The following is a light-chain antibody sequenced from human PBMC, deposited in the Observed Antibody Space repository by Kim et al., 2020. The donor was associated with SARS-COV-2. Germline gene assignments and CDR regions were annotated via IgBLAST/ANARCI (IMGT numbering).Light chain of an antibody. CDR2: YDS. CDR1: NIGSKS. V-gene: IGLV3-21*04. J-gene: IGLJ1*01. Sequence: PGKAARITCGGNNIGSKSVHWYQQKPGQAPVLVIYYDSDRPSGIPERFSGSNSGNTATLTISRVEAGDEADYYCQVWDSSSDHLYVFGTGTKVTVL. CDR3: QVWDSSSDHLYV.